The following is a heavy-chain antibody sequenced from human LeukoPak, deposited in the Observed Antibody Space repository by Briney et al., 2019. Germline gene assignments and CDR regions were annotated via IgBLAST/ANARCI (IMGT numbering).Heavy chain of an antibody. CDR2: IKSKTYGGTT. Sequence: GGSLRLSCAASGFTLTNAWMSWVRQAPGKGLEWVGRIKSKTYGGTTDYAATEKGRFTISRDESKNTLYLQMNSLKTEDTAVYYCTTGYYYDSSGYYSWGQGTKVTVSS. J-gene: IGHJ1*01. CDR3: TTGYYYDSSGYYS. D-gene: IGHD3-22*01. CDR1: GFTLTNAW. V-gene: IGHV3-15*01.